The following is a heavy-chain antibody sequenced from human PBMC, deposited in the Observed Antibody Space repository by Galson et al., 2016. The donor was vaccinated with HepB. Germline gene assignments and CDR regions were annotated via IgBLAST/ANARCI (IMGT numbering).Heavy chain of an antibody. CDR1: GFTFSTYA. J-gene: IGHJ4*02. V-gene: IGHV3-23*01. D-gene: IGHD1-1*01. Sequence: SLRLSCAASGFTFSTYAMTWVRQAPGQGLEWVSTISGSGGNTFYADSVKGRVTISRDNSKNTLYLQMNSLRGEDTAVFYCAALEPYYFDYWGQGTLVTVSS. CDR3: AALEPYYFDY. CDR2: ISGSGGNT.